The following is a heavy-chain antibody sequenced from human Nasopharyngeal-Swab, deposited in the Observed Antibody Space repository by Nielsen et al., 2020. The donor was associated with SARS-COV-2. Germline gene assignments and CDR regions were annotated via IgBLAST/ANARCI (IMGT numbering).Heavy chain of an antibody. D-gene: IGHD3-9*01. CDR1: GYTFTSYG. V-gene: IGHV1-18*01. Sequence: ASVKVSCKASGYTFTSYGISWVRQAPGQGLEGMGWISAYNGNTNYAQKLQGRVTMTTDTSTSTAYMELRSLRSDDTAVYYCARDRGYYDILTGYYNVGYYYYYGMDVWGQGTTVTVSS. J-gene: IGHJ6*02. CDR3: ARDRGYYDILTGYYNVGYYYYYGMDV. CDR2: ISAYNGNT.